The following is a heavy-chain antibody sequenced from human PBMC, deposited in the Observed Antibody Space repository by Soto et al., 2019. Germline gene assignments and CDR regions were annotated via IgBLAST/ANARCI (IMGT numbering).Heavy chain of an antibody. Sequence: QVQLVQSGAEVKKPGSSVKVARKASGGTFSSYDISWVRQAPGQGLEWMGGIIPIFCTANYAQKFQGRVTITADESTSTAYMELSSLRSEDTAVYYCASSIAARYYCDYWGQGTLVTVSS. D-gene: IGHD6-6*01. J-gene: IGHJ4*02. V-gene: IGHV1-69*01. CDR1: GGTFSSYD. CDR3: ASSIAARYYCDY. CDR2: IIPIFCTA.